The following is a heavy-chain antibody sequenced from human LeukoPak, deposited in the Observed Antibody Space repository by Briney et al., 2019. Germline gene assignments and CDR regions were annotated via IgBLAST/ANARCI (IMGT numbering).Heavy chain of an antibody. CDR2: IYYSGST. CDR1: GGSISSYY. D-gene: IGHD6-13*01. J-gene: IGHJ4*02. V-gene: IGHV4-59*01. CDR3: ARGPSYSSSWYSFDY. Sequence: SETLSLTCTVSGGSISSYYWSWIRQPPGKGLEWIGYIYYSGSTNYNPSLKSRVTISVDTSKNQFSLKLSSVTAADTAVYYCARGPSYSSSWYSFDYWGQGTRVTVSS.